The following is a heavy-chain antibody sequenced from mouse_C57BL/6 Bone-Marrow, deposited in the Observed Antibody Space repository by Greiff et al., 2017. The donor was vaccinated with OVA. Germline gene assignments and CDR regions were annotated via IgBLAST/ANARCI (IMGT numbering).Heavy chain of an antibody. D-gene: IGHD2-2*01. CDR1: GFTFSDYY. Sequence: EVKLVESAGGLVQPGSSMKLSCTASGFTFSDYYMAWVRQVPEKGLEWVANINYDGSSTYYLDSLKSRFIISRDNAKNILYLQMSSLKSEDTATYYCARVGGYYYAMDYWGQGTSVTVSS. CDR3: ARVGGYYYAMDY. J-gene: IGHJ4*01. CDR2: INYDGSST. V-gene: IGHV5-16*01.